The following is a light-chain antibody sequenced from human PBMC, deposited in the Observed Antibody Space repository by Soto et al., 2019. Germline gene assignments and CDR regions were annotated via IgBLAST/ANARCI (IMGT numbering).Light chain of an antibody. V-gene: IGKV1-5*03. Sequence: DIQLTQSPSTLSASVGDRVTITCRASQSITNWLAWYQQKPGKAPKVLIHMASSLKSGVPSRFSGSGSGTEFTPSITSLQPDDSATYYCQQYNSLSSVSFGGGTKVEI. CDR3: QQYNSLSSVS. CDR2: MAS. CDR1: QSITNW. J-gene: IGKJ4*01.